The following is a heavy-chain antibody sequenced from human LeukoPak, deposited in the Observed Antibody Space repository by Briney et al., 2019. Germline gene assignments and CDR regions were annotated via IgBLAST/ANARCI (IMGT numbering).Heavy chain of an antibody. CDR2: VSNDGSNQ. D-gene: IGHD1-26*01. J-gene: IGHJ4*02. CDR3: ARDEDSGSYHFDY. V-gene: IGHV3-30-3*01. Sequence: GGSLRLSCAASGFTFTYYAMHWVRQAPGKGLEWVSVVSNDGSNQDYADSVKGRFTISRDNSKNTLYLQMNSLRAEDTAVYYCARDEDSGSYHFDYWGQGTLVTVSS. CDR1: GFTFTYYA.